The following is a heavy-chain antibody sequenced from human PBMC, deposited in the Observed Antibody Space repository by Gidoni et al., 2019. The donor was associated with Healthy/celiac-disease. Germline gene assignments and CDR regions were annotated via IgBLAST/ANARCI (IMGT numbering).Heavy chain of an antibody. CDR1: GFTFSSSA. CDR2: ISGSGGST. CDR3: AKDSRRGMVIVFCLDY. Sequence: EVQLLESGGGLVQPGGSLRLSCAASGFTFSSSAMSWVRQAPGKGLEWVSAISGSGGSTYYADSVKGRFTISRDNSKNTLYLQMNSLRAEDTAVYYCAKDSRRGMVIVFCLDYWGQGTLVTVSS. D-gene: IGHD3-3*01. J-gene: IGHJ4*02. V-gene: IGHV3-23*01.